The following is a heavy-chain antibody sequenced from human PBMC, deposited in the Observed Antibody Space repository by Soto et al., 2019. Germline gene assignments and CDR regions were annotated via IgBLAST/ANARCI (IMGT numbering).Heavy chain of an antibody. V-gene: IGHV3-30*18. CDR1: GFTFSSYG. Sequence: GGSLRLSCAASGFTFSSYGMHWVRQAPGKGLEWVAVISYDGSNKYYADSVKGRFTISRDNSKNTLYLQMNSLRAEDTAVYYCAKNSGPLGYFDWSYYYGMDVWGQGTTVTVSS. J-gene: IGHJ6*02. CDR3: AKNSGPLGYFDWSYYYGMDV. D-gene: IGHD3-9*01. CDR2: ISYDGSNK.